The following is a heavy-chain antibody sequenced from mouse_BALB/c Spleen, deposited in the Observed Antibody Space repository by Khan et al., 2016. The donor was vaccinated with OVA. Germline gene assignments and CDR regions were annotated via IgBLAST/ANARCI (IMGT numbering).Heavy chain of an antibody. Sequence: QIQLVQSGPELKKPGETVQISCKASGFTFTNYGMNWVRQAPGKGLQWIGWINTYNGEPTFTDDFKGRFAFSLETSASTAYLQINSLKNEDTATYVCARGGYNGTMDFWGQGTSVTVSS. CDR1: GFTFTNYG. D-gene: IGHD2-14*01. V-gene: IGHV9-3-1*01. CDR3: ARGGYNGTMDF. J-gene: IGHJ4*01. CDR2: INTYNGEP.